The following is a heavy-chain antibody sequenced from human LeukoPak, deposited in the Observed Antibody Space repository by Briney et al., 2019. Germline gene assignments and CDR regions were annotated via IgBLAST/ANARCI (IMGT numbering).Heavy chain of an antibody. CDR2: ISANNGDT. V-gene: IGHV1-18*01. CDR1: GFPFISYG. J-gene: IGHJ5*02. CDR3: ARGDIDASGYRLNWFDP. D-gene: IGHD3-22*01. Sequence: ASVKVSCKASGFPFISYGVIWVRQAPGQGPEWIGWISANNGDTNYVQKFQGRVTMTTDTSTSTAYMELRNLRSEDTAVYYCARGDIDASGYRLNWFDPWGQGTLVTVSS.